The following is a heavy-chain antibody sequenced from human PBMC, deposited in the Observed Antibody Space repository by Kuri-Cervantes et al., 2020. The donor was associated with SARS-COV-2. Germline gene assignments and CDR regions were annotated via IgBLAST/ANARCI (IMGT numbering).Heavy chain of an antibody. J-gene: IGHJ6*02. D-gene: IGHD6-13*01. Sequence: GGSLRLSCAASGFTFSSYGMHWVRQAPGKGLEWVAVIWYDGSNKYYADSVKGRFTISRDNSKNTLYLQMNSLRAEDTAVYYCARLGVAAAGSYYYYGMDVWGQVTTVTVSS. CDR3: ARLGVAAAGSYYYYGMDV. CDR1: GFTFSSYG. V-gene: IGHV3-33*01. CDR2: IWYDGSNK.